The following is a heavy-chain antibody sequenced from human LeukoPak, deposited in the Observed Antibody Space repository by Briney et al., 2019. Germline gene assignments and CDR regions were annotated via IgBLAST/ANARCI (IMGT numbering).Heavy chain of an antibody. CDR3: ISRPYSSTLYDY. D-gene: IGHD6-13*01. J-gene: IGHJ4*02. CDR2: IRSKANSYAT. CDR1: GFTFSGSA. V-gene: IGHV3-73*01. Sequence: GGSLRLSCAASGFTFSGSAMHWVRQASGKGLEWVGRIRSKANSYATAYAASVKGRFTISRDDSKNTAYLQMNSLKTEDTAVYYCISRPYSSTLYDYWGQGTLVTVSS.